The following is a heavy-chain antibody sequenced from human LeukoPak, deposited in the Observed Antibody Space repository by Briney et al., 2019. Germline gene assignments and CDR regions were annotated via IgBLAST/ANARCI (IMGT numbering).Heavy chain of an antibody. V-gene: IGHV3-23*01. J-gene: IGHJ5*02. D-gene: IGHD3-9*01. CDR1: GFTFSSYS. CDR3: AKDPTSVGGRHDWLLDS. Sequence: PGGSLRLSCAASGFTFSSYSMNWVRQAPGKGLEWVSAISNNGGYTYYADSVQGRFTISRDNSKSTLCLQMNSLRAEDTAVYYCAKDPTSVGGRHDWLLDSWGQGTLVTVSS. CDR2: ISNNGGYT.